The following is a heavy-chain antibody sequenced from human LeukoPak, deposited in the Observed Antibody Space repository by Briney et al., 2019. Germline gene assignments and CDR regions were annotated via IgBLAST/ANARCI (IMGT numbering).Heavy chain of an antibody. CDR3: AREGEAYYYDTSGTRLDY. CDR1: GFTFSSYA. Sequence: PGRSLRLSCAASGFTFSSYAMHWVRQAPGKGLEWVAIISYDGSNKNYADSVKGRFTISRDNSKNTLYLQMNSLRAEDTAVYYCAREGEAYYYDTSGTRLDYWGQGTLVTVSS. V-gene: IGHV3-30*04. D-gene: IGHD3-22*01. J-gene: IGHJ4*02. CDR2: ISYDGSNK.